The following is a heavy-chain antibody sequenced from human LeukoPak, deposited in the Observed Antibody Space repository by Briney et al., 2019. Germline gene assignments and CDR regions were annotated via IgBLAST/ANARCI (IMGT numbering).Heavy chain of an antibody. CDR3: ARGTDYGSGRGFDY. Sequence: LRLSCAASAFTFSDYYMSWIRQAPGKGLEWLSYISSSGDTIYYAGSVKGRFTISRDNAKNSLYLQMNSLRADDTAVYYCARGTDYGSGRGFDYWGQGTLVTVSS. D-gene: IGHD3-10*01. V-gene: IGHV3-11*04. CDR2: ISSSGDTI. CDR1: AFTFSDYY. J-gene: IGHJ4*02.